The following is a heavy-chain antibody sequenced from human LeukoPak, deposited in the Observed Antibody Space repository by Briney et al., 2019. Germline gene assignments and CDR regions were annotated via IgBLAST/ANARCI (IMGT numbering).Heavy chain of an antibody. CDR1: GYTFTTYD. J-gene: IGHJ4*02. V-gene: IGHV1-8*01. Sequence: GASVKVSCEASGYTFTTYDINWVRQAAGQGLEWMGWMKPNSGNTGNAQKFQGRVTMTRNTSISTAYMELTSLTSEDTAVYFCARIAAPGNRRLNFWGQGTLVTVSS. D-gene: IGHD6-13*01. CDR3: ARIAAPGNRRLNF. CDR2: MKPNSGNT.